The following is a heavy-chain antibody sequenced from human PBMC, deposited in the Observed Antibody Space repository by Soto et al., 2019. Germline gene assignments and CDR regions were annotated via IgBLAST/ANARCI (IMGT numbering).Heavy chain of an antibody. J-gene: IGHJ4*02. Sequence: QVQLVQSGAEVKKPGSSVKVSCKATGGIFSSYSINWVRQAPGQGLEWMGEIIPIFGTANYAQKFQGRVTITADESTSTAYMELSSLRSEDTAVYYCARDGGRHSGGIDYWGQGTLVTVSS. V-gene: IGHV1-69*01. D-gene: IGHD1-26*01. CDR3: ARDGGRHSGGIDY. CDR2: IIPIFGTA. CDR1: GGIFSSYS.